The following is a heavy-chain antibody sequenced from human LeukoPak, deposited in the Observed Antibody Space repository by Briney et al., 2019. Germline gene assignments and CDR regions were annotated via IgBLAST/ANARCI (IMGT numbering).Heavy chain of an antibody. Sequence: SETLSLTCTVSGGSISSSSYYWGWIRQPPGKGLEWIGSIYYSGSTYYNPSLKSRVTISVDTSKNQFSLKLSSVTAADTAVYYCARELSRSYSSGWYGPVDYWGQGTLVTVSS. V-gene: IGHV4-39*07. J-gene: IGHJ4*02. CDR3: ARELSRSYSSGWYGPVDY. CDR1: GGSISSSSYY. CDR2: IYYSGST. D-gene: IGHD6-19*01.